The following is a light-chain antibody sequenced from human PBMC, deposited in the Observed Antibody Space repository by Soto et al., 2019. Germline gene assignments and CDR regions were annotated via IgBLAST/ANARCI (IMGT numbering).Light chain of an antibody. Sequence: QSALTQPPSASGSLGQSVTISCTGTSSDVGSYRFVSWYQQHPGKAPKLLIYEVSKRPSGVPDRFSASTSGNTASLTVSGLQADDEADYYCSSYAGNNNVIFGGGTKLTVL. CDR3: SSYAGNNNVI. V-gene: IGLV2-8*01. CDR2: EVS. CDR1: SSDVGSYRF. J-gene: IGLJ2*01.